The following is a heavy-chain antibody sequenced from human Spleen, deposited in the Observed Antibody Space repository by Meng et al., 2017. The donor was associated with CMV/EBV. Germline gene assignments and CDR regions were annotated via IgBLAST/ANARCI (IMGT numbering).Heavy chain of an antibody. D-gene: IGHD3-3*01. V-gene: IGHV3-30*02. CDR2: IRYDGSQK. Sequence: GGSLRLSCAASGFPFSTYGLHWVRQAPGKGLEWVAFIRYDGSQKYYVHSVKGRFTISRDNSKKTLYLQMNSLRAEDTAVYYCAKDIREAEVSIFGVVIIPGYGMDVWGRGTTVTVSS. J-gene: IGHJ6*02. CDR1: GFPFSTYG. CDR3: AKDIREAEVSIFGVVIIPGYGMDV.